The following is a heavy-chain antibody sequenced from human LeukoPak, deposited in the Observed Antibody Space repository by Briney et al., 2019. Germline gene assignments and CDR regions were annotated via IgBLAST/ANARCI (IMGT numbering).Heavy chain of an antibody. V-gene: IGHV3-20*04. CDR2: INWNGGST. CDR3: ARDGPGGGSYYSNY. J-gene: IGHJ4*02. D-gene: IGHD1-26*01. CDR1: GFTFDDYG. Sequence: PGGSLRLSCAASGFTFDDYGMSWVRQAPGKGLEWVSGINWNGGSTGYADSVKGRFTIFRDDAKNSLYLQMNSLRAEDTALYYCARDGPGGGSYYSNYWGQGTLVTVSS.